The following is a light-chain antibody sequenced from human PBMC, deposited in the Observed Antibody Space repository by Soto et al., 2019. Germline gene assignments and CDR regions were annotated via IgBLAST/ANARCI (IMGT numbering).Light chain of an antibody. J-gene: IGKJ4*01. Sequence: EIVLTQSPANLSLSPGERATLSCRASQSVSDSLAWYQEKPGQAPRLLIYDASKMATGIPARFSGSGSGTDFPLTISSLEPGDSAIYYCQQRSNWPLTFGGGTKVELK. V-gene: IGKV3-11*01. CDR1: QSVSDS. CDR3: QQRSNWPLT. CDR2: DAS.